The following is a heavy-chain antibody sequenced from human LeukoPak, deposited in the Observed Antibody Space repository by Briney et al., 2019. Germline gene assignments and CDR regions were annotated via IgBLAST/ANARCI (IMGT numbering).Heavy chain of an antibody. J-gene: IGHJ3*02. V-gene: IGHV1-46*03. CDR2: INTSGGST. CDR3: ATYHLGYCSSTSCYSYAFDI. CDR1: GYTFTSYY. Sequence: ASEKVSCKASGYTFTSYYMHWVRQAPGQGLEWMGIINTSGGSTSYAQKFQGRITMTRDTSTSTVYMELSSLRSEDTAVYYCATYHLGYCSSTSCYSYAFDIWGQGTMVTVSS. D-gene: IGHD2-2*02.